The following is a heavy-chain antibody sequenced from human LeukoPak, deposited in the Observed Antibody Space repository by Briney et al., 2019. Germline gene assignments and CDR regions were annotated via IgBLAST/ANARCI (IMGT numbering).Heavy chain of an antibody. CDR2: ISYSGST. J-gene: IGHJ4*02. Sequence: SETLSLTCTVSGGSISSYYWSWIRQPPGRGLEWIGYISYSGSTNYNPSLKSRVTISVDTSKNQFSLRLRSVTAADTAVYYCARLNGGSWGQGTLVTVSS. CDR1: GGSISSYY. CDR3: ARLNGGS. D-gene: IGHD3-16*01. V-gene: IGHV4-59*08.